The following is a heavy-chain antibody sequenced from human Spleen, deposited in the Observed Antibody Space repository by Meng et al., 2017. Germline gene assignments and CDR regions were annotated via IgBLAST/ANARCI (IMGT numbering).Heavy chain of an antibody. CDR2: IIPIFGTA. CDR3: ATQKTYSSAPWFDP. Sequence: SVKVSCKASGGTFSSYAISWVRQAPGQGLEWMGGIIPIFGTASYAQKFQGRVTITADESTSTAYMELSSLRSEDTAVYYCATQKTYSSAPWFDPWGQGTLVTVSS. V-gene: IGHV1-69*13. D-gene: IGHD6-19*01. CDR1: GGTFSSYA. J-gene: IGHJ5*02.